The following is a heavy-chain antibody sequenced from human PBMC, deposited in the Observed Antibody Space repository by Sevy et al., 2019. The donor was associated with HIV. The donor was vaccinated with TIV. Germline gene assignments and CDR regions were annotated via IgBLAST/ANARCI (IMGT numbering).Heavy chain of an antibody. Sequence: GGTLRLSCAASGFSLSDHAVSWVRQTPGKGLEWLAVISYNGRNQYYADSVKGRFTISKDDSKNTLYLQLISLRAEDTAVYYCARFVGYCSGGRCSIIDFWGQGTLVTVSS. D-gene: IGHD2-15*01. V-gene: IGHV3-30*04. CDR3: ARFVGYCSGGRCSIIDF. CDR1: GFSLSDHA. J-gene: IGHJ4*02. CDR2: ISYNGRNQ.